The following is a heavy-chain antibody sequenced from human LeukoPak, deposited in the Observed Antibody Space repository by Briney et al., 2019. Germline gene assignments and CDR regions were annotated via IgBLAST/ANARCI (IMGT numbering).Heavy chain of an antibody. CDR2: SGIGGST. Sequence: PGGSLRLSCAASGFTVSSNYMSWVRQAPGKGLEWVSSASGIGGSTYYADSVKGRFTISRDNSNNTLYLQMSSLRADDTAVYYCASAMNFGHFDLWGRGTLVTVSS. D-gene: IGHD2-2*01. V-gene: IGHV3-53*01. CDR3: ASAMNFGHFDL. J-gene: IGHJ2*01. CDR1: GFTVSSNY.